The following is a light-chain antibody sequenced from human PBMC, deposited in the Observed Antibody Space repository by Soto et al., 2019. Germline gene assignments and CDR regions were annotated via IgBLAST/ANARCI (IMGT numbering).Light chain of an antibody. CDR2: GAS. CDR3: QQYSSSRT. Sequence: EIVLTQSPATLSLSPGERVTLSCRASQSVSSSLAWYQQKPGQAPRLLISGASSRATDIPDRFSGSGSGTDFTLTITRLEPEDFAVYYCQQYSSSRTFGQGTKVDIK. V-gene: IGKV3-20*01. J-gene: IGKJ1*01. CDR1: QSVSSS.